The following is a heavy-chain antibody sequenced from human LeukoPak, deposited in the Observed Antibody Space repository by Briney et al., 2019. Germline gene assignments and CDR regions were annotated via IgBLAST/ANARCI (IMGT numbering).Heavy chain of an antibody. J-gene: IGHJ4*02. Sequence: GASVKVSCKASGYTFTTYGISWVRQAPGQGPEWMGWINPYNGNRNDAQKLQGRVTMTTDTPTGTAYMELRSLRFDDTAVYYCARELYGRFDYWGQGTLVTVSS. CDR2: INPYNGNR. CDR1: GYTFTTYG. V-gene: IGHV1-18*01. D-gene: IGHD2-2*02. CDR3: ARELYGRFDY.